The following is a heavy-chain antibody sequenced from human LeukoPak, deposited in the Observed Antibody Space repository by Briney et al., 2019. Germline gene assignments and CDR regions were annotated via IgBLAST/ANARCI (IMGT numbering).Heavy chain of an antibody. CDR1: GFTFSNAW. Sequence: PGGSLRLSCAASGFTFSNAWMSWGRQAPGKGLEWVGRIKSKTDGGTTDYAAPVKGRFTISRDDSKNTLYLHMNSLKSEDTAVYYCTTAYQGAFDYWGQGTLVTVSS. D-gene: IGHD1-26*01. J-gene: IGHJ4*02. V-gene: IGHV3-15*01. CDR3: TTAYQGAFDY. CDR2: IKSKTDGGTT.